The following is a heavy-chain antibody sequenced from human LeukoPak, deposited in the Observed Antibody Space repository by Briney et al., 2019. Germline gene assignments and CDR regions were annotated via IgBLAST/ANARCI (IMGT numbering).Heavy chain of an antibody. Sequence: GGSLRLSCAASGFTFSSYWTSWVRQAPGKGLEWVANINQYGSEEYYVDSVKGRFTISRDNAKNSLYLQMKSLRAEDTAVYYCARYCSGGSCFDYWGQGTLVTVSS. CDR2: INQYGSEE. CDR3: ARYCSGGSCFDY. D-gene: IGHD2-15*01. J-gene: IGHJ4*02. V-gene: IGHV3-7*03. CDR1: GFTFSSYW.